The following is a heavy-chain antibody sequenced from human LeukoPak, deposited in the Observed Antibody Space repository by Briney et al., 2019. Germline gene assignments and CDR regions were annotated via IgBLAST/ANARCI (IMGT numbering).Heavy chain of an antibody. V-gene: IGHV4-39*01. D-gene: IGHD1-26*01. J-gene: IGHJ4*02. CDR2: IYYSGST. Sequence: SETLSLTCTVSGGSISSSSYYWGWIRQPPGKGLEWIGSIYYSGSTYYNPSLKSRVTISVDTSKNQFSLKLSSVTAADTAVYYCARHVYSGSHLTDWGQGTLVTVSS. CDR3: ARHVYSGSHLTD. CDR1: GGSISSSSYY.